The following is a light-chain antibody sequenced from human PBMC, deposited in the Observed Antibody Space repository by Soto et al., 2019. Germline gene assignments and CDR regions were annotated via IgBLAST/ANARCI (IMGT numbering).Light chain of an antibody. J-gene: IGLJ1*01. Sequence: SYELTQPPSVSVAPGQTARITCGGKNIGSKSVHWYQQKPGQAPVLVVYDDSDRPSGIPERFSGSNSGNTATLTISRVEAGDEADYYCQVWDSSSDHSLYVFGTGTKVTVL. CDR1: NIGSKS. CDR3: QVWDSSSDHSLYV. V-gene: IGLV3-21*02. CDR2: DDS.